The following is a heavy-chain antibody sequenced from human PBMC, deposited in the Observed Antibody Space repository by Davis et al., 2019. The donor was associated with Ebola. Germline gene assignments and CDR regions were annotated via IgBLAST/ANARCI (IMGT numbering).Heavy chain of an antibody. CDR3: ARGDYVWGSYRAPGWRLGYGMDV. J-gene: IGHJ6*02. CDR1: GYTFTSYG. V-gene: IGHV1-18*01. CDR2: ISAYNGNT. Sequence: ASVKVSCKASGYTFTSYGISWVRQAPGQGLEWMGWISAYNGNTNYAQKLQGRVTMTTDTSTSTAYMELRSPRSDDTAVYYCARGDYVWGSYRAPGWRLGYGMDVWGQGTTVTVSS. D-gene: IGHD3-16*02.